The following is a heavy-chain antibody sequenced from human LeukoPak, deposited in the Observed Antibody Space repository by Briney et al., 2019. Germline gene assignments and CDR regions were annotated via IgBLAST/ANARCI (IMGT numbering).Heavy chain of an antibody. V-gene: IGHV1-2*02. CDR2: INPNSGGT. CDR3: ARGRSYCSGGSCYSYFDY. J-gene: IGHJ4*02. Sequence: VSVKVSCKASRYTFTGYYMHWVRQAPGQGLEWMGWINPNSGGTNYAQKFQGRVTMTRDTSISTAYMELSRLRSDDTAVYYCARGRSYCSGGSCYSYFDYWGQGTLVTVSS. D-gene: IGHD2-15*01. CDR1: RYTFTGYY.